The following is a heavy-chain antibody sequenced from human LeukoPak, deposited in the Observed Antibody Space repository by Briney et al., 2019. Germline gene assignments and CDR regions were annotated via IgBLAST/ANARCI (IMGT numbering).Heavy chain of an antibody. V-gene: IGHV3-21*01. CDR1: GFTFSSYE. CDR2: ISSSSSYI. Sequence: PGGSLRLSCAASGFTFSSYEMNWVRQAPGKGLEWVSSISSSSSYIYYADSVKGRFTISRDNAKNSLYLQMNSLRAEDTAVYYCARVRSYAIGDEDDYWGQGTLVTVSS. J-gene: IGHJ4*02. CDR3: ARVRSYAIGDEDDY. D-gene: IGHD2-2*01.